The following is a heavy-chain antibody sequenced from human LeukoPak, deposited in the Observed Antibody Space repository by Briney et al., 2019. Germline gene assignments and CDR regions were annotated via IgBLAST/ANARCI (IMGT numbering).Heavy chain of an antibody. CDR3: ARDVDTSYYYYYYMDV. CDR2: ISAYNGNT. Sequence: ASVKVSCKASGYTFTSYGISWVRQAPGQGLECMGWISAYNGNTNYAQKLQGRVTMTTDTSTSTAYMELRSLRSDDTAVYYCARDVDTSYYYYYYMDVWGKGTTVTVSS. V-gene: IGHV1-18*01. J-gene: IGHJ6*03. D-gene: IGHD5-18*01. CDR1: GYTFTSYG.